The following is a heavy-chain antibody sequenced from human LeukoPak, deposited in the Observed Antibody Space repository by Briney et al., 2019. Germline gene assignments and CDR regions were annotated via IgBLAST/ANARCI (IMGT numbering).Heavy chain of an antibody. V-gene: IGHV3-30*02. CDR1: GFTFSSYG. CDR3: AKESDAFDI. CDR2: IWYDGSNK. J-gene: IGHJ3*02. Sequence: GGSLRLSCAASGFTFSSYGMHWVRQAPGKGLEWVAVIWYDGSNKYYADSVKGRFTISRDNSQNTLYLQVNSLRLEDTAVYYCAKESDAFDIWGQGTMVTVSS.